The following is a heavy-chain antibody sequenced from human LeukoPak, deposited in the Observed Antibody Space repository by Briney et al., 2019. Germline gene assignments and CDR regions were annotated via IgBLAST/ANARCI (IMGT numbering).Heavy chain of an antibody. CDR3: ARDRGYSGYDLIDY. Sequence: GGSLRLSCAASGFSFSSFEMNWVRQAPGKGLEWVSYISSSGSTIYYADSVKGRFTISRDNAKNSLYLQMNSLRAEDTAVYYCARDRGYSGYDLIDYWGQGTLVTVSS. D-gene: IGHD5-12*01. CDR1: GFSFSSFE. CDR2: ISSSGSTI. J-gene: IGHJ4*02. V-gene: IGHV3-48*03.